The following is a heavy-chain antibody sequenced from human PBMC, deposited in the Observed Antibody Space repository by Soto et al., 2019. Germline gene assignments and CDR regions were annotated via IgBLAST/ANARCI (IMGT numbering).Heavy chain of an antibody. CDR1: GGSISSYY. D-gene: IGHD3-3*01. CDR2: IYYSGST. CDR3: ARGPTYYDFWSGHDGFDY. Sequence: PSETLSLTCTVSGGSISSYYWSWIRQPPGKGLEWIGYIYYSGSTNYNPSLKSRVTISVDTSKNQFSLKLSSVTAADTAVYYCARGPTYYDFWSGHDGFDYWGQGTLVTSPQ. J-gene: IGHJ4*02. V-gene: IGHV4-59*01.